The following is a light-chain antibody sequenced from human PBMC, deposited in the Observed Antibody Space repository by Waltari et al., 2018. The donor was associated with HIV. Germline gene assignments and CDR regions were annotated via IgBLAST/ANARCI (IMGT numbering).Light chain of an antibody. CDR1: RSVGSS. CDR2: GAS. J-gene: IGKJ1*01. Sequence: EVVMTQSPATLLESPGKTANLSCRASRSVGSSLVWYQQKPGRGPRLLIYGASSRASDVPPTFSGSGAGTDFSLSISSLRSDDVGIYYCQQYSTWPLTFGRGTTVEIK. CDR3: QQYSTWPLT. V-gene: IGKV3-15*01.